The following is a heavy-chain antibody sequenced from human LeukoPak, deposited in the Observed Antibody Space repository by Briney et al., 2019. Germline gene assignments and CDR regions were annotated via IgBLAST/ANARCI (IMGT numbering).Heavy chain of an antibody. J-gene: IGHJ6*03. CDR2: TSSSSSHI. D-gene: IGHD3-9*01. Sequence: GGSLRLSCAASGFTFSSYTMNWVRQAPGKGLEWVSSTSSSSSHIYYADSVKGRFTISRDNSKNTLYLQMNSLRAEDTAVYYCARDGTPLDYDILTGYSHPYYYYYMDVWGKGTTVTVSS. CDR3: ARDGTPLDYDILTGYSHPYYYYYMDV. CDR1: GFTFSSYT. V-gene: IGHV3-21*01.